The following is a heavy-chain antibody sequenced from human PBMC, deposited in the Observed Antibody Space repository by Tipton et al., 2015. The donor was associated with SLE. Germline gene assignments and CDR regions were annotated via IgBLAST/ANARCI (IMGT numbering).Heavy chain of an antibody. V-gene: IGHV4-59*01. CDR3: AREYSSFEY. Sequence: LRLSCTVSGGSISNYYWSWIRQPPGKGLEWIAYVHYSRATSYNPSLKSRVTISVDTSKNQFSLQMSSVTAGDTAVYYCAREYSSFEYWGQGTLVTVSS. D-gene: IGHD5-18*01. CDR1: GGSISNYY. CDR2: VHYSRAT. J-gene: IGHJ4*02.